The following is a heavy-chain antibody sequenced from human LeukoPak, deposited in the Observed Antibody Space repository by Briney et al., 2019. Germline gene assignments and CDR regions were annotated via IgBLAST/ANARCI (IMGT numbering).Heavy chain of an antibody. Sequence: GGSLRLSCAASGFTFSSYSMNWVRQAPGKGLEWDSSISSSSSYIYYADSVKGRFTISRDNAKNSLYLQMNSLRAEDTAVYYCASQYCGGDCYNYWGQGTLVTVSS. V-gene: IGHV3-21*01. CDR1: GFTFSSYS. J-gene: IGHJ4*02. CDR2: ISSSSSYI. D-gene: IGHD2-21*02. CDR3: ASQYCGGDCYNY.